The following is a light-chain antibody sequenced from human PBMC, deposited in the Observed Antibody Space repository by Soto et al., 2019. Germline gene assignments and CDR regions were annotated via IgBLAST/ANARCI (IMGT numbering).Light chain of an antibody. CDR3: TSHAGTINLV. CDR2: EVS. Sequence: QSVLTQPPSASGSPGQSVTISCTGTSSDVGGYNYVSWYQQHPGKAPKLMIYEVSKRPSGVPDRFSGSKSGNTASLTVSGLQAEDGADYYCTSHAGTINLVFGGGTQLTVL. J-gene: IGLJ2*01. CDR1: SSDVGGYNY. V-gene: IGLV2-8*01.